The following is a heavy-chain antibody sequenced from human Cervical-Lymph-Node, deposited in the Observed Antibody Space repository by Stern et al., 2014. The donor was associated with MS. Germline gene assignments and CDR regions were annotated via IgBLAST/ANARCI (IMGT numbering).Heavy chain of an antibody. V-gene: IGHV1-2*02. J-gene: IGHJ4*02. CDR1: GYPFTAYF. CDR3: ARDRGSYSDY. Sequence: VHLVESGAEVEMPGASVKVSCKASGYPFTAYFLHWVRQAPGQGLEWMGWISPKTGSATYAQKFQDRVTMTRDTSINTGYMEVSSLRSDDTAVYYCARDRGSYSDYWGQGTLVAVSS. D-gene: IGHD1-26*01. CDR2: ISPKTGSA.